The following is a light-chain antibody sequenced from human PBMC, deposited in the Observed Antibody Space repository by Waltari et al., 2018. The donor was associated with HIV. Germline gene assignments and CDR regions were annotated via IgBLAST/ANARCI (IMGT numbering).Light chain of an antibody. J-gene: IGLJ3*02. V-gene: IGLV2-14*01. CDR3: SSYTSSSTWV. CDR1: SSDVGGYTY. CDR2: DVS. Sequence: QSALTQPASVSGSPGPSITISCTGTSSDVGGYTYVSWYQQHPGKAPKLMLYDVSNRPSGVSNRFSGSKSGNTASLTISGLRAEDEADYYCSSYTSSSTWVFGGGTKLTVL.